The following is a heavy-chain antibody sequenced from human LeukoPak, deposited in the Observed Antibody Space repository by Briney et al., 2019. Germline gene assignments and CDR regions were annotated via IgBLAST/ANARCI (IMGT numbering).Heavy chain of an antibody. CDR3: ARDLDIVVVVAATYYYYYYMDV. CDR1: GYTFTGYY. J-gene: IGHJ6*03. Sequence: ASVKVSCKASGYTFTGYYMHWVRQAPGQGLEWMGWINPNSGGTNYAQKFQGRVTMTRDTSISTAYMELSRLRSDDTAVYYCARDLDIVVVVAATYYYYYYMDVWGKGTTVTVSS. V-gene: IGHV1-2*02. CDR2: INPNSGGT. D-gene: IGHD2-15*01.